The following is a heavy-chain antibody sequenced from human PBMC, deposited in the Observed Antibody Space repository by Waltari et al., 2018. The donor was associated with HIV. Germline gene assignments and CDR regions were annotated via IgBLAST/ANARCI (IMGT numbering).Heavy chain of an antibody. CDR1: GYTFTIYA. J-gene: IGHJ6*02. CDR3: ARERGEGNDILTGYPNYYYYYGMDV. V-gene: IGHV1-18*01. Sequence: QLQLVQSGAAVKKPGAPVKVSCKASGYTFTIYAISWVRQAHEHALEWMGWISAYSGNTKYAQKFQGRVTITTDTSTNIVYMELRSLRSYDTAVYYCARERGEGNDILTGYPNYYYYYGMDVWGQGTTVTVSS. D-gene: IGHD3-9*01. CDR2: ISAYSGNT.